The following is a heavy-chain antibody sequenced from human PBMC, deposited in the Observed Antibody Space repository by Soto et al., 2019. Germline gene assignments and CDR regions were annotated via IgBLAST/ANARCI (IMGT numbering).Heavy chain of an antibody. CDR2: ISANNGDT. D-gene: IGHD3-10*01. Sequence: QVQLVQSGAEVKKPGASVKVSCKASGYTFTSHGISWVRQAPGQGLEWMGWISANNGDTNYAQKFQGRVTVTTDTSTSTGYMDLRSLRSEDTAVYYCARMVRGSNIDYYHYMDVWGKGTTVTVSS. CDR3: ARMVRGSNIDYYHYMDV. CDR1: GYTFTSHG. V-gene: IGHV1-18*01. J-gene: IGHJ6*03.